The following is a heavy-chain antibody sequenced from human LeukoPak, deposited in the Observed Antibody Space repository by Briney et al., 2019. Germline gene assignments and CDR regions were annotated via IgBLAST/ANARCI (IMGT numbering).Heavy chain of an antibody. V-gene: IGHV3-23*01. D-gene: IGHD6-6*01. CDR1: GFTFSSYG. J-gene: IGHJ4*02. Sequence: GGSLRLSCAASGFTFSSYGMSWVRQAPGKGLEWVSAISGSGGSTYYADSVKGWFTISRDNSKNTLYLQMNSLRAEDTAVYYCAKASYQHFDYWGQGTLVTVSS. CDR2: ISGSGGST. CDR3: AKASYQHFDY.